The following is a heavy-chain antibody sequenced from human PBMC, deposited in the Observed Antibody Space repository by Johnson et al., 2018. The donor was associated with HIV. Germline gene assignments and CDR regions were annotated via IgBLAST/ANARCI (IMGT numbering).Heavy chain of an antibody. J-gene: IGHJ3*02. CDR2: IKQDGSEK. CDR1: GFTFNTYW. V-gene: IGHV3-7*01. D-gene: IGHD3-10*01. CDR3: AKDRGLWFGDDAFDI. Sequence: VQLVESGGGLVQPGGSLRLSCAASGFTFNTYWMTWVRQAPGKGLEWVANIKQDGSEKYYVDSVKGRFTISRDNAKNSLYLQMNSLRAEDTAVYYCAKDRGLWFGDDAFDIWGQGTMVTVSS.